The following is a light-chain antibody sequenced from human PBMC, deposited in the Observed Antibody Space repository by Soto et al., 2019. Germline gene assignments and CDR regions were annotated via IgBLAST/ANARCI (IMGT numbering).Light chain of an antibody. CDR2: GAS. V-gene: IGKV3-15*01. CDR1: QSVSSN. J-gene: IGKJ5*01. Sequence: EIVMTQSPATLSVSTGERATLSCRASQSVSSNLAWYQQKPGQAPRLLIYGASTRATGIPARFSGSGSGTEFTPTISSLQSEDFAVYYCQQYNNWPLTFGQGTRLEIK. CDR3: QQYNNWPLT.